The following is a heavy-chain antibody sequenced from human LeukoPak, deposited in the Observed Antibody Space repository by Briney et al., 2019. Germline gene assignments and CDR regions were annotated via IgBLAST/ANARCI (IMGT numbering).Heavy chain of an antibody. CDR3: AKDRPPWANDY. J-gene: IGHJ4*02. CDR1: GFTFDDYA. CDR2: ISWDGSDT. V-gene: IGHV3-43D*03. Sequence: GGSLRLSCAASGFTFDDYAMHWVRQRPGKGLEWVSLISWDGSDTYYADSVKGRFTISRDNSKNTLYLQMNSLRAEDTAVYYCAKDRPPWANDYWGQGTLVTVSS. D-gene: IGHD1-26*01.